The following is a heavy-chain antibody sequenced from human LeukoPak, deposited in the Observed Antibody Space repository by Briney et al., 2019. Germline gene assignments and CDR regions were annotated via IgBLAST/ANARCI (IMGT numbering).Heavy chain of an antibody. J-gene: IGHJ5*02. D-gene: IGHD1-26*01. CDR2: IYYSGSA. Sequence: PSETLSLTCTVSGGSISSGSYYWGWVRQPPGKGLEWIASIYYSGSAYYKPSLKSRAATSVDTSKNQFSLKLSSLTAADTAVYYCARHEYSGSYYGLSWFDPWGQGTLVTVSS. CDR3: ARHEYSGSYYGLSWFDP. CDR1: GGSISSGSYY. V-gene: IGHV4-39*01.